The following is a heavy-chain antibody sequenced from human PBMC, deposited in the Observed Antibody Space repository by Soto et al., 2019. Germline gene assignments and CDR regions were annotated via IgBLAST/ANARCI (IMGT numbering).Heavy chain of an antibody. CDR2: ISGSDGKT. Sequence: GGSLRLSCTTSGFSFAGIAMTWVRQAPGKGLEWVATISGSDGKTYYADSVKGRFSISRDTSRYILYLQMNSLTTDDTAIYYCAMWSYLDYWGRGTRGTVSS. V-gene: IGHV3-23*01. J-gene: IGHJ4*02. CDR3: AMWSYLDY. CDR1: GFSFAGIA. D-gene: IGHD3-3*01.